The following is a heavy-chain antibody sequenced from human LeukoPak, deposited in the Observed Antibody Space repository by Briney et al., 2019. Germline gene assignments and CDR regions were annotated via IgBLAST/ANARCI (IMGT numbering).Heavy chain of an antibody. V-gene: IGHV3-23*01. J-gene: IGHJ4*02. CDR2: ISGSGGST. CDR3: AKDFEPIAVARLIFDY. Sequence: PGGSLRLSCAASGFTFSSYAMSWVRQSPGKGLECVSAISGSGGSTYYAHCVKGRFNISRDNSKNTLYLQMNSLRAEDTAVYYCAKDFEPIAVARLIFDYWGQGTLVTVSS. CDR1: GFTFSSYA. D-gene: IGHD6-19*01.